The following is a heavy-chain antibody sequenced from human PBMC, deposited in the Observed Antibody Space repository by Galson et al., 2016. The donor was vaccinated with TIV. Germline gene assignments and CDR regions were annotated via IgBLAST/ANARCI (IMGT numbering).Heavy chain of an antibody. V-gene: IGHV5-51*01. CDR2: IHPGDSDT. D-gene: IGHD3-9*01. J-gene: IGHJ3*02. CDR1: GSSFTRYW. Sequence: QSGAEVTKPGESLKISCKGSGSSFTRYWIAWVRQMPGKGLELMGVIHPGDSDTRYSPSLQGQVSISADRSISTAYLQWSSLKASDTAMYYCAKQLDFDQRVLDAFHIWGQGTLLTVSS. CDR3: AKQLDFDQRVLDAFHI.